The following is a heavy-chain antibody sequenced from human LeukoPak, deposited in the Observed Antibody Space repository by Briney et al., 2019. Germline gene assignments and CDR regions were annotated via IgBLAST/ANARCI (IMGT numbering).Heavy chain of an antibody. Sequence: GGSLRLSWAASGFTFSSDSMKWVRQAPGKGLEWVSSLSSSSSYIYDAYSVKGRFTLSRDNAKNSLYRQMNSLSAEDTAVYYCAREGGSGYSVDYWGQGTLVTVSS. V-gene: IGHV3-21*01. D-gene: IGHD3-22*01. CDR3: AREGGSGYSVDY. J-gene: IGHJ4*02. CDR2: LSSSSSYI. CDR1: GFTFSSDS.